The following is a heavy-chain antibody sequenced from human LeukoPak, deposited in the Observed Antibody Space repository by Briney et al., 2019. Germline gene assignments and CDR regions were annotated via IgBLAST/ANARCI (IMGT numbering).Heavy chain of an antibody. CDR3: ARGFLYGMDV. CDR1: GFTFNNYG. CDR2: ISYDGSNK. V-gene: IGHV3-30*19. J-gene: IGHJ6*02. Sequence: GRSLRLSCAASGFTFNNYGMHWVRQAPGKGLEWVAVISYDGSNKYYADSVKGRFTISRDNSKNTLYLQMNSLRAEDTAVYYCARGFLYGMDVWGQGTTVTVSS.